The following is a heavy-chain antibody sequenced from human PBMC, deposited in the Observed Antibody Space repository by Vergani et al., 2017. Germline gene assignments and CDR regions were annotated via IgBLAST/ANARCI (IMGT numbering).Heavy chain of an antibody. J-gene: IGHJ4*02. V-gene: IGHV5-51*01. Sequence: EVELVQSGPEMRKPGESLKISCKGSQYSLGNYWIGWVRQMPGKGLEWMGIIYPADSDTRYSPSFQGQVTISADKSISTAFLQWNSLKASYTTLYYCARHTTYTDSWGQGTLVTVSS. CDR2: IYPADSDT. CDR1: QYSLGNYW. D-gene: IGHD1-1*01. CDR3: ARHTTYTDS.